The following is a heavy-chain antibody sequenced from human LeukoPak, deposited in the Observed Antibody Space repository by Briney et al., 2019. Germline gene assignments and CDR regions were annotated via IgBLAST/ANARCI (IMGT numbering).Heavy chain of an antibody. CDR2: IYTSGST. J-gene: IGHJ4*02. Sequence: SETLSLTCTVSGGSISSGSYYWSWIRQPAGKGLEWIGHIYTSGSTNYNPSLKSRVTISVDTSKNQFSLKLSSVTAADTAVYYCARDESSCSSTSCYLPPFAYWGQGTLVTVSS. D-gene: IGHD2-2*01. V-gene: IGHV4-61*09. CDR1: GGSISSGSYY. CDR3: ARDESSCSSTSCYLPPFAY.